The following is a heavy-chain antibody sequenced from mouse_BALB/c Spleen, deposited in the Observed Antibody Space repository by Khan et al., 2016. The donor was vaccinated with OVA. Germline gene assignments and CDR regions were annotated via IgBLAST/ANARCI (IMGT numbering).Heavy chain of an antibody. CDR1: GYSFTNYY. J-gene: IGHJ3*01. D-gene: IGHD2-13*01. Sequence: VQLKQSGPELMKPGASVKISCTASGYSFTNYYIHWVKQSHGQSLEWIGYIDPFNGGTNYNQKFKGTATLTVDKSSSTAYMHLSSLTSEDSAVYYYRGLGTTGWFAYWGQGTLVTVSA. V-gene: IGHV1S135*01. CDR2: IDPFNGGT. CDR3: RGLGTTGWFAY.